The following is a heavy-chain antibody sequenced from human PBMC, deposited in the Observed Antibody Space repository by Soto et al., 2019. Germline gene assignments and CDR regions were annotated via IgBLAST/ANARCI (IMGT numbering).Heavy chain of an antibody. CDR3: ARDRTRELLPGEDGQGDY. CDR1: GYSISSGYY. V-gene: IGHV4-38-2*02. D-gene: IGHD3-10*01. J-gene: IGHJ4*02. CDR2: IYHSGST. Sequence: PSETLSRTCAVSGYSISSGYYWGWTRQPPGKGLEWIGSIYHSGSTYYNPSLKSRVTISVETSKNQFSLKLSSVTAAGTAVYYCARDRTRELLPGEDGQGDYWGQGTVVTVSS.